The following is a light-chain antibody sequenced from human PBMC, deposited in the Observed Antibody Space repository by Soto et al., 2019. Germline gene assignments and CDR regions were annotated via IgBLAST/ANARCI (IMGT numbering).Light chain of an antibody. V-gene: IGKV4-1*01. Sequence: DIVMTQSPVSLAVSLGERATINCKSSQSVLYSSNNKNYLAWYQQKPGQPPKLLIYWASTRESGVPDRFSGSGSGTDFTLTISSLQAEDVAVYYCQQYYSTLGTFGQGTKLEIK. CDR1: QSVLYSSNNKNY. CDR3: QQYYSTLGT. J-gene: IGKJ2*01. CDR2: WAS.